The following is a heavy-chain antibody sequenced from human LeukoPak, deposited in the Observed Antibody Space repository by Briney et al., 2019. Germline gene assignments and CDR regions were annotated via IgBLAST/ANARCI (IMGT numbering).Heavy chain of an antibody. CDR1: GDSVFNNRTA. CDR3: ARGSPGPTDY. V-gene: IGHV6-1*01. D-gene: IGHD3-10*01. J-gene: IGHJ4*02. CDR2: TYYRPKWDN. Sequence: SQTLSLTCAISGDSVFNNRTAWNWIRQSPSGGLVWLGRTYYRPKWDNDYAVSVKGRITINPDTTKNQFSLQLKSLTPEDTAVYYCARGSPGPTDYWGQGTLVTVSS.